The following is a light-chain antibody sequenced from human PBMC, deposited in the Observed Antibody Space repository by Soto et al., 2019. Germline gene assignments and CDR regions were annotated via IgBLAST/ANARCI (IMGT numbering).Light chain of an antibody. J-gene: IGKJ1*01. Sequence: QMTQSPSSVSASVGDRVTITCRASHNINRYLAWYQQKPGKAPKLLIYGANNLQPGVPTRFSGSGSGTEFTLTINNLQPEDAGSYFCQQANSFPWTLGQGT. CDR2: GAN. CDR3: QQANSFPWT. V-gene: IGKV1-12*01. CDR1: HNINRY.